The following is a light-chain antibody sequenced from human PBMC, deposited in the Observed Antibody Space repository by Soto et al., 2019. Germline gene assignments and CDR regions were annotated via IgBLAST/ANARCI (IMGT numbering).Light chain of an antibody. CDR2: AAS. CDR1: QGSINY. J-gene: IGKJ4*01. Sequence: DIQMTQSPSSLPESVGDRVTITCRASQGSINYLAWNQHKPGKVPKLLIYAASTLHSGVPSRFSGSGSGTDFTLTISILQPEDVATYYCQKYNSAPRTFGGGTKVEIK. V-gene: IGKV1-27*01. CDR3: QKYNSAPRT.